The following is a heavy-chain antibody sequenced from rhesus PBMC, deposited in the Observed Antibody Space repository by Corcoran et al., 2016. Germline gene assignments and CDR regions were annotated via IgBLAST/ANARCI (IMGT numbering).Heavy chain of an antibody. J-gene: IGHJ4*01. CDR1: GGSISDSYR. D-gene: IGHD7-45*01. V-gene: IGHV4S10*01. Sequence: QVQLQESGPGVVKPSETLSLTCAVSGGSISDSYRWSWIRQPPGKGLEWLGFIYGRSATTNYTPYLRSRVTVSRDAPKNLLSLRLTSVTAADTAVYYCVRNPGDRAYWGQGVLVTVSS. CDR2: IYGRSATT. CDR3: VRNPGDRAY.